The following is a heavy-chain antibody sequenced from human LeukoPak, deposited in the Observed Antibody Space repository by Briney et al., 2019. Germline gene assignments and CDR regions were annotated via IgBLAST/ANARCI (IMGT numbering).Heavy chain of an antibody. Sequence: SETLSLTCTVSGGSISSSSYYWGWIRQPPGTGLEWIGSIYYSGSTYYNPSLKSRVTISVDTSKNQFSLKLSSVTAADTAVYYCAGLRFLEVVWFDPWGQGTLVTVSS. CDR1: GGSISSSSYY. D-gene: IGHD3-3*01. CDR2: IYYSGST. V-gene: IGHV4-39*01. CDR3: AGLRFLEVVWFDP. J-gene: IGHJ5*02.